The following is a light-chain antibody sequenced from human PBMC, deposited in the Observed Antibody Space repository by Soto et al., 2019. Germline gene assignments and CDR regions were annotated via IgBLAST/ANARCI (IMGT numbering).Light chain of an antibody. Sequence: DIQMTQSPSSLSASVGDRVTITCRASQGISTYLVWYQQKPGTVPKLLIFAASTLQSGVPSRFSGSGSGTDFTFTISSLQPEDVATYYCQNYNGAPWTFGQGTKVEIK. V-gene: IGKV1-27*01. CDR2: AAS. CDR1: QGISTY. CDR3: QNYNGAPWT. J-gene: IGKJ1*01.